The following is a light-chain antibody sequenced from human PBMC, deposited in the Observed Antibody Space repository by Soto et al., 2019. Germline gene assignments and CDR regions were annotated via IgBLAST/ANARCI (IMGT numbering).Light chain of an antibody. Sequence: DIQMTQSPSTLSASVGDRVTITCRASQSISSWLAWYQQKPGKAPNLLIYQASSLESGVPSRFSGSGSGTEFTHTISSLQPDDFAPYYCQQYKSYSELTFGGGTKVEIK. V-gene: IGKV1-5*03. J-gene: IGKJ4*01. CDR1: QSISSW. CDR3: QQYKSYSELT. CDR2: QAS.